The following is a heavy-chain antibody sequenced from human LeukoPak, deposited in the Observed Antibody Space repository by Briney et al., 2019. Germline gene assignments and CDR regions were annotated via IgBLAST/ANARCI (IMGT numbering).Heavy chain of an antibody. J-gene: IGHJ5*02. CDR3: ARGSIAAAGSLHNWFDP. V-gene: IGHV4-59*01. CDR2: IISTGTI. CDR1: GASISGYY. D-gene: IGHD6-13*01. Sequence: PSETLSLTCTVSGASISGYYWSWIRQPPGKRLEWIGYIISTGTINYNPSLKSRVTISIDTSKNQLSLQLTSVTAADTAVYYCARGSIAAAGSLHNWFDPWGQGTLVTVSS.